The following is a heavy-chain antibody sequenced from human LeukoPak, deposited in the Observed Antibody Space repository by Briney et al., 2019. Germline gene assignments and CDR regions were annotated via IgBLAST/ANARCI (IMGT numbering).Heavy chain of an antibody. CDR2: IRYDGSNK. D-gene: IGHD3-22*01. Sequence: GGSLRLSCAASGFTFSSYGMHWVRQAPGKGLEWVAFIRYDGSNKYYADSVKGRFTISRDNSMNTLYLQMNSLRAEDTAVYYCAKSQYYYDSSGCDYWGQGTLVTVSS. CDR3: AKSQYYYDSSGCDY. V-gene: IGHV3-30*02. J-gene: IGHJ4*02. CDR1: GFTFSSYG.